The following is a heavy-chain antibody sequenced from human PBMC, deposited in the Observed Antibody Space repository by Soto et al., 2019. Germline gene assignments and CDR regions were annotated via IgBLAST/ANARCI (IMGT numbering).Heavy chain of an antibody. D-gene: IGHD2-15*01. CDR3: ARDRQKALVVVAATGGFDY. CDR1: GFTFSSYS. J-gene: IGHJ4*02. Sequence: AASLSLSGAASGFTFSSYSMHWLRQDPDMGLEWVAFISFAGNNKYYADSVKGRFTISRDNSNNMLYLEMNSLRTDDTAVYYCARDRQKALVVVAATGGFDYWGQGTPVTVS. CDR2: ISFAGNNK. V-gene: IGHV3-30*04.